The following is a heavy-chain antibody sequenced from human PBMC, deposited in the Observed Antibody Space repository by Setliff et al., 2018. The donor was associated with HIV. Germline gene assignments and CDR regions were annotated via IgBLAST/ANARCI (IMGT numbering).Heavy chain of an antibody. D-gene: IGHD5-12*01. Sequence: AGGSLRLSCAASGFTFSSYATSWVRQAPGKGLEWVSAISGSGGSTYYADSVKGRFTISRDNSKNTLYLQMNSLRAEDTAVYYCAKDPRAAVATICDYWGQGTLVTVSS. CDR3: AKDPRAAVATICDY. CDR1: GFTFSSYA. J-gene: IGHJ4*02. CDR2: ISGSGGST. V-gene: IGHV3-23*01.